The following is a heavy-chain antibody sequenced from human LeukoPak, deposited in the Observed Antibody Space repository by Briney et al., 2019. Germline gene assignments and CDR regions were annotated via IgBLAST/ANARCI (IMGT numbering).Heavy chain of an antibody. V-gene: IGHV1-8*02. CDR1: GGTFSSYA. CDR2: MNPNSGNT. Sequence: ASVKVSCKASGGTFSSYAISWVRQAPGQGLEWMGWMNPNSGNTGYAQKFQGRVTMTRNTSISTAYMELSSLRSEDTAVYYCAREEYQLQVVSSYYYYGMDVWGQGTTVTVSS. D-gene: IGHD2-2*01. CDR3: AREEYQLQVVSSYYYYGMDV. J-gene: IGHJ6*02.